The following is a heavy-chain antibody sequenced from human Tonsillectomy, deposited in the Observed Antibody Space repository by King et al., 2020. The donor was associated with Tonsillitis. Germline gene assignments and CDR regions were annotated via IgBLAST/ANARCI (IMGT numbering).Heavy chain of an antibody. D-gene: IGHD7-27*01. V-gene: IGHV3-11*05. CDR1: GFTFSDDY. CDR3: ARDRLGANVYYYYMDV. Sequence: VQLVESGEGLVKPGGSLRLSCSASGFTFSDDYMSWGRQAPGEGLEWVSGISTTGIFPNCSDSVKGRFTISSDNARNSLYLQMRSLSAEDTAVYYCARDRLGANVYYYYMDVWGKGTTVTVSS. J-gene: IGHJ6*03. CDR2: ISTTGIFP.